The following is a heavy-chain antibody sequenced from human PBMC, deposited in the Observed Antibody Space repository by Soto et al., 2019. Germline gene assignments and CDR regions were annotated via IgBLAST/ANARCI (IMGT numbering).Heavy chain of an antibody. CDR2: ISGTGVSS. CDR3: AKPRLVAGLIKYVDFAS. CDR1: GFTFSSYA. D-gene: IGHD6-19*01. Sequence: GGSLRLSCEVSGFTFSSYAMSWVRQSPGKGLEWVAVISGTGVSSQYADSVKGRFTISRDNSKNTLTLQMNSLRAEDTAVYYCAKPRLVAGLIKYVDFASWGQGTLVTVSS. J-gene: IGHJ4*02. V-gene: IGHV3-23*01.